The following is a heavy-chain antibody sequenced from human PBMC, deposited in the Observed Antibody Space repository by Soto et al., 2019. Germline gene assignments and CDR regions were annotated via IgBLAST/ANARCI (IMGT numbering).Heavy chain of an antibody. CDR1: GFAVSSNF. V-gene: IGHV3-66*01. CDR2: IYSGGST. Sequence: EVQLVESGGGLVQPGGSLRLSCAAPGFAVSSNFMSWVRQAPGKGLEWVSVIYSGGSTYYADSVKGRFTISRDNSENTLYLQMNSLRAEDTAIYYCARATMIGLLSSWGQGTLVTVSS. J-gene: IGHJ5*02. CDR3: ARATMIGLLSS. D-gene: IGHD3-22*01.